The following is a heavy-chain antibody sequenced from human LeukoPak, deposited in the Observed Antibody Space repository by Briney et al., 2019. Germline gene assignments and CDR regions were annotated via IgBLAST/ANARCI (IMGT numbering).Heavy chain of an antibody. D-gene: IGHD3-10*01. J-gene: IGHJ4*02. Sequence: SETLSLTCTVSGGSISSSSYYWGWIRQPPGKGLEWIGSIYYSGSTYYNPSLKSRVTISVDTSKNQFSLKLSSVTAADTAVYYCARDGGGNYYGSGSYAIDYWGQGTLDTVSS. CDR1: GGSISSSSYY. CDR2: IYYSGST. V-gene: IGHV4-39*07. CDR3: ARDGGGNYYGSGSYAIDY.